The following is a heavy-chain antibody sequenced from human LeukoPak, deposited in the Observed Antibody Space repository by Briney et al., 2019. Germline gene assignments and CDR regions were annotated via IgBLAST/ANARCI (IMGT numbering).Heavy chain of an antibody. CDR3: ALALYKVTTVFGY. Sequence: GGSLRLSCAASGFTFSSYWMHWVSHAPGKGLVWVSRINTDGSSTSYADSVKGRFTISRDNAKNTLYLQMNSLRAEDTAVYYRALALYKVTTVFGYWGQGTLVTVSS. CDR2: INTDGSST. CDR1: GFTFSSYW. D-gene: IGHD4-11*01. J-gene: IGHJ4*02. V-gene: IGHV3-74*01.